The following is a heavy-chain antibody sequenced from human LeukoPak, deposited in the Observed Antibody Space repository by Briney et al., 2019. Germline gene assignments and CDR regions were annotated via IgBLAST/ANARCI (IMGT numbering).Heavy chain of an antibody. Sequence: SETLSLTCTVSGYSISSGYYWGWIRQPPGKGLEWIGSIYHSGSTYYNPSLKSRVTISVDTSKNQFSLKLSSVTAADTAMYYCARMFRSSWYINWFDPWGQGTLVTVSS. CDR2: IYHSGST. J-gene: IGHJ5*02. CDR3: ARMFRSSWYINWFDP. D-gene: IGHD6-13*01. V-gene: IGHV4-38-2*02. CDR1: GYSISSGYY.